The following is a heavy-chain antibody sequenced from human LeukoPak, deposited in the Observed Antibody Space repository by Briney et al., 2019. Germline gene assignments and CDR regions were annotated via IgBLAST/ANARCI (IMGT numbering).Heavy chain of an antibody. CDR3: AKDRLEQLVGEAGYFDY. CDR1: GITFSSYA. V-gene: IGHV3-23*01. J-gene: IGHJ4*02. CDR2: ISGSGGST. D-gene: IGHD6-6*01. Sequence: GGSLRLSCAASGITFSSYAMSWVRQAPGKGLEWVSAISGSGGSTYYADSVKGRFTISRDNSKNTLYLQMNSLRAEDTAVYYCAKDRLEQLVGEAGYFDYWGQGTLVTVSS.